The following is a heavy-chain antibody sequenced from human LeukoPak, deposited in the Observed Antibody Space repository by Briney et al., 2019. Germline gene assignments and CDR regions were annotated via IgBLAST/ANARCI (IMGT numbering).Heavy chain of an antibody. CDR1: GGSISGYY. Sequence: SSETLSLTCTVSGGSISGYYWSWIRQPPGKGLEWIGYIYYSGSTNYNPSLKSRVTISVDTSKNQFSLKLSSVTAADTAVYYCARLQKFGGVIVKERSYYFDYWGQGTLVTVSS. J-gene: IGHJ4*02. CDR2: IYYSGST. CDR3: ARLQKFGGVIVKERSYYFDY. D-gene: IGHD3-16*02. V-gene: IGHV4-59*08.